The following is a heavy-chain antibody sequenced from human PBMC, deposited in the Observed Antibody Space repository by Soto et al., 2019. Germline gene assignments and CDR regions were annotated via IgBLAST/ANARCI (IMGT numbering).Heavy chain of an antibody. V-gene: IGHV1-18*01. CDR2: ISAYNGNT. J-gene: IGHJ3*02. CDR1: GYTFTSYG. D-gene: IGHD3-3*01. CDR3: ARATLSYDFWSGYYDDAFDI. Sequence: QVQLVQSGAEVKKPGASVKVSCKASGYTFTSYGISWVRQAPGQGLEWMGWISAYNGNTNYAQKLQGRVTMTTDTSTSTAYMELRSLRSDETAVYYCARATLSYDFWSGYYDDAFDIWGQGTMVTVSS.